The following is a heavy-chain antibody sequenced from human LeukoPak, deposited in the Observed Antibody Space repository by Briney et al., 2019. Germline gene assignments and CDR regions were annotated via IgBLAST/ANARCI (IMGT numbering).Heavy chain of an antibody. J-gene: IGHJ6*03. V-gene: IGHV3-53*01. D-gene: IGHD2-21*01. CDR2: IYSGGST. CDR1: GFTVSSNY. CDR3: AFNSGYYDYHMDV. Sequence: GGSLRLSCAASGFTVSSNYMSWVRQAPGRGLEWVSVIYSGGSTYYADSVKGRFTISRDNSKNTLYLQMNSLRAEDTAVYYCAFNSGYYDYHMDVWGKGTTVTVSS.